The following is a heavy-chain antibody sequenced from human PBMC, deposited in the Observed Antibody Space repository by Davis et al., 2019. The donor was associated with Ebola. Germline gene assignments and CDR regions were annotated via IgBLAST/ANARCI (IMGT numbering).Heavy chain of an antibody. Sequence: SETLSLTCAVSGGSISSSNWWSWVRPPPGKGLEWIGDIYHSGSTNYNPSLKRRVTISVDRSKNQFSLKLSSVIAADTAVYYCAREGDGYNYGMDYWGQGTLVTVSS. CDR1: GGSISSSNW. D-gene: IGHD5-24*01. CDR3: AREGDGYNYGMDY. V-gene: IGHV4-4*02. J-gene: IGHJ4*02. CDR2: IYHSGST.